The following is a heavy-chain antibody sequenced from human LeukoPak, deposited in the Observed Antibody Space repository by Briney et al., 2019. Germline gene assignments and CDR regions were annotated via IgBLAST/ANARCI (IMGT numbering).Heavy chain of an antibody. V-gene: IGHV3-7*01. CDR1: AFTFARHW. CDR2: IRQDGGAK. CDR3: ARYSDHQLGSFDY. D-gene: IGHD3-10*01. Sequence: GGSLRLSCVASAFTFARHWMSWVRQAPGKPLEWVATIRQDGGAKYYLDSVKGRFIISRDNARNSLSLQMDSLRVEDTAVYYCARYSDHQLGSFDYWGQGTLVTVSP. J-gene: IGHJ4*02.